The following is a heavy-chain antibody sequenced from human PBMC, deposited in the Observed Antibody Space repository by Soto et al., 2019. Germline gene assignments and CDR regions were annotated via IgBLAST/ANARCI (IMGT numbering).Heavy chain of an antibody. CDR1: GFTVTRNY. J-gene: IGHJ4*02. Sequence: QLVESGGGLIQPGGSLRLYCAASGFTVTRNYMTWVRLAPGKGLECVSTIHTGGKTYYTDSVKGRFTVSRDESKNTLFLQMSTLRVEDTGVYYCATGGSKRVRGANVELFHLEFWDRGTVVTVSS. D-gene: IGHD3-10*01. CDR2: IHTGGKT. CDR3: ATGGSKRVRGANVELFHLEF. V-gene: IGHV3-53*02.